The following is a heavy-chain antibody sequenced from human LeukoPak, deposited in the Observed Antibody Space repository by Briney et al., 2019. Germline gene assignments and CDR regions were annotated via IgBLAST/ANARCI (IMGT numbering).Heavy chain of an antibody. V-gene: IGHV4-34*01. Sequence: PSETLSLTCAVYGGSFSGYYWSWIRQPPGKGLEWIGEINHSGSTNYNPSLKSRVTISVDTSKNQFSLKLSSVTAADTAVYCCARAGQNGDYDYWGQGTLVTVSS. CDR1: GGSFSGYY. CDR3: ARAGQNGDYDY. CDR2: INHSGST. D-gene: IGHD4-17*01. J-gene: IGHJ4*02.